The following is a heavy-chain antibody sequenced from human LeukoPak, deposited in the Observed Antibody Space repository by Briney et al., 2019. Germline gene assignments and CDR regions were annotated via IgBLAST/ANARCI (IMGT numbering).Heavy chain of an antibody. CDR2: IYYNGNT. CDR3: ARRLVIVPPSSFGDAFDI. D-gene: IGHD2/OR15-2a*01. Sequence: SQTLSLTCGVSGYSISSGYFWAWIRQPPGKGLEWIGSIYYNGNTNYNPSPKSRVPISLDTSKNQFSLKVRSVSAADTAIYFCARRLVIVPPSSFGDAFDIWGRGTVVTVSS. CDR1: GYSISSGYF. J-gene: IGHJ3*02. V-gene: IGHV4-38-2*01.